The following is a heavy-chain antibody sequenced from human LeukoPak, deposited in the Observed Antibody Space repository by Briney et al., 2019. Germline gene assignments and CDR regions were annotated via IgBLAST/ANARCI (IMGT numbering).Heavy chain of an antibody. Sequence: SGGSLRLSCAASGFTFSDYYMSWIRQAPGKGLEWVSYISSSGSTIYYADSVKGRFTISRDNAKNSLYLQMNSLRAEDTAVYYCARGFEYSSSWDFDYWGQGTLVTVSS. CDR3: ARGFEYSSSWDFDY. D-gene: IGHD6-6*01. CDR1: GFTFSDYY. CDR2: ISSSGSTI. V-gene: IGHV3-11*01. J-gene: IGHJ4*02.